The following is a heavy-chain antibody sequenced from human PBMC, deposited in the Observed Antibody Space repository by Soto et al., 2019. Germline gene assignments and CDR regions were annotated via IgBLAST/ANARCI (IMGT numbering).Heavy chain of an antibody. CDR3: ARGSSSSSFDY. Sequence: ASVKVSCKASGYTFTGYYMQWVRQAPGQGLEWMGWINPNSGGTNYAKKFQGRDTMTRDTSMSTAYMELSRLRSYDTAVYYCARGSSSSSFDYWGQGTLVTVSS. D-gene: IGHD6-6*01. CDR1: GYTFTGYY. V-gene: IGHV1-2*02. CDR2: INPNSGGT. J-gene: IGHJ4*02.